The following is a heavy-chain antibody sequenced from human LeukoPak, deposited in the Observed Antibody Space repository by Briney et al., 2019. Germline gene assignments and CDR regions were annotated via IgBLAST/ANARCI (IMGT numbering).Heavy chain of an antibody. CDR2: IYHSGST. CDR1: GGSISSSNW. D-gene: IGHD3-9*01. J-gene: IGHJ4*02. V-gene: IGHV4-4*02. CDR3: ARDRLHYDSLTGYPAD. Sequence: PSGTLSLTCAVSGGSISSSNWWSWVRQPPGKGLEWIGEIYHSGSTNYNPSLKSRVTISVDKSKNQFSLKLSSVTAADTAVYYCARDRLHYDSLTGYPADWGQGTLVTVSS.